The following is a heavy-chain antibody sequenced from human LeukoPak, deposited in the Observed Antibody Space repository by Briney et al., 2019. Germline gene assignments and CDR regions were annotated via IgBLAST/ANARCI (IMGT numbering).Heavy chain of an antibody. J-gene: IGHJ4*02. CDR2: INVHKGNT. D-gene: IGHD3-10*01. V-gene: IGHV1-18*01. CDR3: AREEYLSGSYVDD. CDR1: GNIFNTYG. Sequence: ASVKVSCKDSGNIFNTYGFGWVRQAPGQGLEWIGWINVHKGNTNYAQKFQGRVTVTADTSTSTVYMELRSLTSDDTAVYYCAREEYLSGSYVDDWGQGTLVTVSS.